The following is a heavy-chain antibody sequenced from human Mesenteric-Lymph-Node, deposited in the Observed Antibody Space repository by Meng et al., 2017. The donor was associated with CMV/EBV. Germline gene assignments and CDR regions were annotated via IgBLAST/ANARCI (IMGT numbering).Heavy chain of an antibody. V-gene: IGHV4-31*03. Sequence: CTVSGGSVGSGGSYWSWIRQHPGKRLEWVGYIYYSGNTNYTPSLKSRVTISVDTSKNQFSLKLSSETAADTAVYYCASPTGYSSHYWGQGTLVTVSS. CDR1: GGSVGSGGSY. CDR2: IYYSGNT. D-gene: IGHD6-19*01. J-gene: IGHJ4*02. CDR3: ASPTGYSSHY.